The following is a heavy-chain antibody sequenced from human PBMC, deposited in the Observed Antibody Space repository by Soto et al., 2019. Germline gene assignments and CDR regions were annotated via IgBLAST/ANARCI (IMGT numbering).Heavy chain of an antibody. CDR1: GYAYSIYA. J-gene: IGHJ5*02. Sequence: SLKRSWKTAGYAYSIYARDCGRQAPGQRLEWMGWINAGNGNTKYSQKFQGRVTITRDTSASTAYMELSSLRSEDTAVYYCARDTLYDSSGYYYVGYHWFDLWGQGILVTVPS. D-gene: IGHD3-22*01. CDR2: INAGNGNT. CDR3: ARDTLYDSSGYYYVGYHWFDL. V-gene: IGHV1-3*01.